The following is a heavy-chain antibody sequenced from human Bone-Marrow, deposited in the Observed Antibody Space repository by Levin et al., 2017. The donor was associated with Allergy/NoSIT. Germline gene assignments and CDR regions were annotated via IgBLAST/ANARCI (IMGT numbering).Heavy chain of an antibody. CDR1: GFTFSSAW. D-gene: IGHD1-26*01. CDR2: IKSKTDGGTT. CDR3: TTDFGGSSYMRDH. V-gene: IGHV3-15*01. J-gene: IGHJ4*02. Sequence: PGGSLRLSCAASGFTFSSAWMSWVRQAPGKGLEWVGRIKSKTDGGTTDYAAPVKGRFTMSRDDSKNTLYLQMNSLKTEDTAVYFCTTDFGGSSYMRDHWGQGTLVTVSS.